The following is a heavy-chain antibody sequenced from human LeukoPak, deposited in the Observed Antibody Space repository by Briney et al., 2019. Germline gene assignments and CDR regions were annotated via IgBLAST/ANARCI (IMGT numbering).Heavy chain of an antibody. D-gene: IGHD1-1*01. CDR2: INPNSGGT. Sequence: ASVKVSCKASGYTFTGYYMHWVRQAPGQGLEWMGWINPNSGGTNYAQKFQGRVTMTRDTSISTAYMELSRLRSDDTAVYYCARHSSRTTSSWGDAFDIWGQGTMVTVSS. CDR3: ARHSSRTTSSWGDAFDI. V-gene: IGHV1-2*02. J-gene: IGHJ3*02. CDR1: GYTFTGYY.